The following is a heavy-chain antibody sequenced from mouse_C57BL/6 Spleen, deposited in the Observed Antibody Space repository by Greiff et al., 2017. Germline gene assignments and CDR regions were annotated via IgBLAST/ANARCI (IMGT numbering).Heavy chain of an antibody. D-gene: IGHD2-4*01. CDR1: GFTFSDYG. CDR2: ISSGSSTI. Sequence: EVHLVESGGGLVKPGGSLKLSCAASGFTFSDYGMHWVRPAPEKGLAWVAYISSGSSTIYYADTVKGRFTLSRDNAKNTLFLQMTSLRSEDTAMYYCASYDYDGWYFDVWGTGTTVTVSS. J-gene: IGHJ1*03. V-gene: IGHV5-17*01. CDR3: ASYDYDGWYFDV.